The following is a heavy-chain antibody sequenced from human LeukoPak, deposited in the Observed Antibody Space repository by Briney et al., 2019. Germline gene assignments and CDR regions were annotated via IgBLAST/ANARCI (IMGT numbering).Heavy chain of an antibody. CDR1: GYTFTSYY. CDR3: AGDHESVYQTGYFDY. D-gene: IGHD5/OR15-5a*01. Sequence: GASVKVSCKASGYTFTSYYMHWVRQAPGQGLEWMGIINPSGGSTSYAQKFQGRVTMTRDTSTSTVYMELSSLRSEDTAVYYCAGDHESVYQTGYFDYWGQGTLVTVSS. V-gene: IGHV1-46*01. CDR2: INPSGGST. J-gene: IGHJ4*02.